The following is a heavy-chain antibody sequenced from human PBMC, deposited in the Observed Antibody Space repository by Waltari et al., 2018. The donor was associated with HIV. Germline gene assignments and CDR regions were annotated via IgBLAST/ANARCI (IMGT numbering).Heavy chain of an antibody. D-gene: IGHD6-19*01. CDR3: IRDRVVVGTVY. CDR1: GFTFGDHA. V-gene: IGHV3-49*04. CDR2: IRSKAYGGTT. J-gene: IGHJ4*02. Sequence: EVQLVESGGGLVQPGRSLRLSCTASGFTFGDHAMSWVRQAPGRGLEWGGFIRSKAYGGTTEYAASVKGRFTISRDDSKSIAYLQMNSLKTEDTAVYYCIRDRVVVGTVYWGQGTLVTVSS.